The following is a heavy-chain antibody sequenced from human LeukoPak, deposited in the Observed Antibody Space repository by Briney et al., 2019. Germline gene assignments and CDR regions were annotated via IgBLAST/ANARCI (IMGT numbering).Heavy chain of an antibody. CDR1: GFTFSSYA. CDR3: ARDCVYYDSSEDYFDY. V-gene: IGHV3-30-3*01. D-gene: IGHD3-22*01. J-gene: IGHJ4*02. CDR2: ISNDGYNK. Sequence: GRSLRLSCAASGFTFSSYAMHWVRQAPGKGLDWVAAISNDGYNKYYAHSVKGRFTISRDNSKNTLYLQMNSLRVEDTAVYFCARDCVYYDSSEDYFDYWGQGTLVTVSS.